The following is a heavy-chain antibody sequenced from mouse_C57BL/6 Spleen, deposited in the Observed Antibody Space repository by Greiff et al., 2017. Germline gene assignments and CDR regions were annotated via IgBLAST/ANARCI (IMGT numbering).Heavy chain of an antibody. Sequence: QVQLQQPGAELVRPGTSVKLSCKASGYTFTSYWMHWVKQRPGQGLEWIGVIDPSDSYTNYNQKFKGKATLTVDTSSSTAYMQRSSLTSEDSAVYYCARREGAMDYWGQGTSVTVSS. CDR3: ARREGAMDY. V-gene: IGHV1-59*01. CDR1: GYTFTSYW. CDR2: IDPSDSYT. J-gene: IGHJ4*01.